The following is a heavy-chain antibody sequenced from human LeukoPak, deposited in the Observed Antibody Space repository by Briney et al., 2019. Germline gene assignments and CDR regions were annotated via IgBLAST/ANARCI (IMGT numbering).Heavy chain of an antibody. CDR1: GFTFSSYA. V-gene: IGHV3-23*01. CDR3: AKDSVGYYYDSSALT. CDR2: ISGSGGST. Sequence: GGSLRLSCAASGFTFSSYAMSWVRQAPGKGLEWVSAISGSGGSTYYADFVKGRFTISIDNSKNTLYLQMNSLRAEDTAVYYCAKDSVGYYYDSSALTWGQGILVTVSS. D-gene: IGHD3-22*01. J-gene: IGHJ5*02.